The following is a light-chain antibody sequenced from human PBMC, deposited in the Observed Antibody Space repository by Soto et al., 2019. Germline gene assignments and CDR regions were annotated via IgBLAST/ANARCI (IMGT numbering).Light chain of an antibody. J-gene: IGKJ1*01. V-gene: IGKV1-5*03. CDR1: QTISSW. Sequence: DIQMTQSPSTLSGSVVDRVTITCQASQTISSWLAWYQQKPGKAPKLLIDKASTLTGGVPSRSSGSGAGTEFTLTISSLQPDDVATYYCQHCNSYSEAFGQGTKVDIK. CDR2: KAS. CDR3: QHCNSYSEA.